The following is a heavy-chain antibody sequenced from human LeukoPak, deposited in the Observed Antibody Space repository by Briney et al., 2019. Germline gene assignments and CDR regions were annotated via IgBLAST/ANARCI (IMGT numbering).Heavy chain of an antibody. D-gene: IGHD5-12*01. V-gene: IGHV3-23*01. CDR1: GFTFSSRV. Sequence: GGSLRLSCAPSGFTFSSRVMTWVRQAPGKGLEWVSTISGSGGTTYYADSVKGRFTISRYNSKNTLYLEMDSLRADDTAVYSCAIDRRSVVANAFHIWGQGTLVTVSS. CDR2: ISGSGGTT. J-gene: IGHJ3*02. CDR3: AIDRRSVVANAFHI.